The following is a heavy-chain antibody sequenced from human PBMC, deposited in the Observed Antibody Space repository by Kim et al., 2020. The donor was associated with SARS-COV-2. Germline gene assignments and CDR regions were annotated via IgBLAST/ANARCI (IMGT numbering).Heavy chain of an antibody. CDR1: GYTFTSYA. CDR2: INAGNGNT. CDR3: ASTRGERQLWLRGRGYYGMDL. J-gene: IGHJ6*02. D-gene: IGHD5-18*01. Sequence: ASVKVSCKASGYTFTSYAMHWVRQAPGQRLEWMGWINAGNGNTKYSQKFQGRVTITRDTSASTAYMELSSLRSEDTAVYYCASTRGERQLWLRGRGYYGMDLWGQGTTVTVSS. V-gene: IGHV1-3*01.